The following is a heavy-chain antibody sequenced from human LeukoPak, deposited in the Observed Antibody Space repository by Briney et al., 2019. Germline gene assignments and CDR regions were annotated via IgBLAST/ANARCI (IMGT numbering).Heavy chain of an antibody. D-gene: IGHD2/OR15-2a*01. V-gene: IGHV4-30-2*01. CDR1: GVSISSGYY. J-gene: IGHJ4*02. Sequence: SEILSLTCTVSGVSISSGYYWSWIRQPPGKGLEWIGYIYHSGSTYYNPSLKSRVTISVDRPKNQFSLKLSSVTAADTAVYYCARDSTPLSSGYWGQGTLVTVSS. CDR3: ARDSTPLSSGY. CDR2: IYHSGST.